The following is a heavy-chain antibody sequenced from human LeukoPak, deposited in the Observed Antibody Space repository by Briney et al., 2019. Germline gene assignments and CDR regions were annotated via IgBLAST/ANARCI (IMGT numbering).Heavy chain of an antibody. CDR2: INPNSGGT. D-gene: IGHD1-7*01. J-gene: IGHJ4*02. CDR3: ARALSRNWNYIYFDY. CDR1: GYTFTSYY. V-gene: IGHV1-2*02. Sequence: ASVKVSCKASGYTFTSYYMHWVRQAPGQGLEWMGWINPNSGGTNYAQKFQDRVTMTGDTSISTAYMELRRLRSDDTAVYYCARALSRNWNYIYFDYWGQGTLVTVSS.